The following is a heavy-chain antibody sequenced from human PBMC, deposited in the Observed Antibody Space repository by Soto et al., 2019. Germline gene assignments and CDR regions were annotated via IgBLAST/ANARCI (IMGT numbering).Heavy chain of an antibody. V-gene: IGHV1-46*01. CDR3: ARGFQRDGYNFYAFDI. D-gene: IGHD5-12*01. Sequence: GASVKVSCKASGGTFSSYAISWVRQAPGQGLEWMGIINPSGGSTSYAQKFQGRVTMTRDTSTSTVYMEQSSLRSEDTAVYYCARGFQRDGYNFYAFDIWGQGTMVTVSS. J-gene: IGHJ3*02. CDR2: INPSGGST. CDR1: GGTFSSYA.